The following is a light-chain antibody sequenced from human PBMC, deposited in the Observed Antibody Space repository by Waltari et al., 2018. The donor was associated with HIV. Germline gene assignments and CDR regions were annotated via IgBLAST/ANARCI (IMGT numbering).Light chain of an antibody. CDR3: QQYYDVPLT. Sequence: DIQMTQSPSSLSASLGDTVIIPCRASQDISNSVSWVQQQPGKVPKLLVHGAFILQRGVPSRVSGSGAGTDVTLTISGLQSEDFAAYFCQQYYDVPLTFGGGARVDI. V-gene: IGKV1-NL1*01. J-gene: IGKJ4*02. CDR2: GAF. CDR1: QDISNS.